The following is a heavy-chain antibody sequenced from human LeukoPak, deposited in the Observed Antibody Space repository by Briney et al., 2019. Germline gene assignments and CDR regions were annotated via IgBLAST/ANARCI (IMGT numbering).Heavy chain of an antibody. V-gene: IGHV3-74*01. D-gene: IGHD6-19*01. CDR3: ASGRSGWYGEI. CDR2: INSDGSTT. CDR1: GFTFNNYW. Sequence: GGSLRLSCAASGFTFNNYWMHWVRQAPGKGLVWVSRINSDGSTTNYVDSVKGRFTMSRDNAKNTLYLQMNSLRAEDTAVYHCASGRSGWYGEIWGQGTLVTVSS. J-gene: IGHJ4*02.